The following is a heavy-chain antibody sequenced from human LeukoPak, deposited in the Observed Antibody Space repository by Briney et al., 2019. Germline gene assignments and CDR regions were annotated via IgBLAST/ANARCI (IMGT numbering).Heavy chain of an antibody. D-gene: IGHD3-10*01. V-gene: IGHV3-23*01. CDR1: GFTFSSYA. CDR2: IRGSGGST. Sequence: GGYLRLYCAASGFTFSSYAMSWVRQAPGQGLEGGSAIRGSGGSTYYADSVKGRFTISRDNSKNTLYLQMNSLRAEDTAVYYCAKSTMVRGVTDYWGQGTLVTVSS. J-gene: IGHJ4*02. CDR3: AKSTMVRGVTDY.